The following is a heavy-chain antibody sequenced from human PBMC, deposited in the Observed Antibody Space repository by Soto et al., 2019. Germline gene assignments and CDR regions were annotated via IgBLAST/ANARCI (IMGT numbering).Heavy chain of an antibody. V-gene: IGHV3-66*01. CDR1: GFTVSSNY. CDR2: IYSGGST. Sequence: EVQLVESGGGLVQPGGSLRLSCAASGFTVSSNYMSWVRQAPGKGLEWVSVIYSGGSTNYADSVKGRFTISRDNSKNTWYLKMNGRRAEDTAVYYCARDLYPGLDYGAQGPLVTVSS. J-gene: IGHJ4*02. CDR3: ARDLYPGLDY.